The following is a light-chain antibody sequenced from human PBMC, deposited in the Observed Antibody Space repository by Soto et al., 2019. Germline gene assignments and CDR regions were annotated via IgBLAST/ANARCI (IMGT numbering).Light chain of an antibody. V-gene: IGKV4-1*01. CDR3: QQYYTTPLT. CDR1: QSVFYSSNNKNY. CDR2: WAS. Sequence: DIVMTQSPDSLALSLGERATINCKSSQSVFYSSNNKNYLAWYQQKPGQPPKLLFYWASSRLSGVPDRLSASGSGTEFTLTISSLQAEDVAVYYCQQYYTTPLTFGGGTKVDIK. J-gene: IGKJ4*01.